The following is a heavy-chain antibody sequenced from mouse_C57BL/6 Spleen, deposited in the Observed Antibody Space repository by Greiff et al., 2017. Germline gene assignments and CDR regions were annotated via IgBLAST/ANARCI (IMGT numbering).Heavy chain of an antibody. CDR1: GYTFTSYW. J-gene: IGHJ4*01. CDR2: IDPSDSET. Sequence: VKLKQPGAELVRPGSSVKLSCKASGYTFTSYWMHWVKQRPIQGLEWIGNIDPSDSETHYNQKFKDKATLTVDKSSSTAYMQLSSLTSEDSAVYYCARGYGSPYAMDYWGQGTSVTVSS. V-gene: IGHV1-52*01. D-gene: IGHD1-1*01. CDR3: ARGYGSPYAMDY.